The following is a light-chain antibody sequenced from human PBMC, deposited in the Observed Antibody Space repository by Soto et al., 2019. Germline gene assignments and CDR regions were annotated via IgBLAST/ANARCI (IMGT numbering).Light chain of an antibody. CDR2: DAS. CDR1: QSVSSN. V-gene: IGKV3-11*01. J-gene: IGKJ5*01. CDR3: QQRSNWPAT. Sequence: ILMTQSPATLSESPGERDTHSCRASQSVSSNLAWYQQKPGQAPRLLIYDASNRATGIPARFSGSGSGTDFNLTISSLETEDCAVYYCQQRSNWPATFGQGTKLDIK.